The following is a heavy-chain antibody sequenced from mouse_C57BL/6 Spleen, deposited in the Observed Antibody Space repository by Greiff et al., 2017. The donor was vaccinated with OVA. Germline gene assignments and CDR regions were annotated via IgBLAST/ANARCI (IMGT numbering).Heavy chain of an antibody. Sequence: QVQLQQPGAELVKPGASVKMSCKASGYTFTSYWITWVKQRPGQGLEWIGDIYPGSGSPTYNEKFKSKATLTVDTSSSTAYMQHRSLTAGVSAVYDCEKTEGDYWGQGTTLTVSS. CDR3: EKTEGDY. J-gene: IGHJ2*01. CDR2: IYPGSGSP. V-gene: IGHV1-55*01. CDR1: GYTFTSYW.